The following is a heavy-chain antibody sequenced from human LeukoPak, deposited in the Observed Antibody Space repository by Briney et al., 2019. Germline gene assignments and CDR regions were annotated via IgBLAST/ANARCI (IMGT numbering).Heavy chain of an antibody. D-gene: IGHD6-13*01. V-gene: IGHV3-48*01. CDR3: ARVSGSSWYGHYFDY. CDR2: ISSSSTI. J-gene: IGHJ4*02. CDR1: GFTFSSYS. Sequence: EGSLRLSCAASGFTFSSYSMNWVRQAPGKGLEWISYISSSSTIYYADSVKGRFTISRDNAKNSLYLQMNSLRAEDTAVYYCARVSGSSWYGHYFDYWGQGTLVTVSS.